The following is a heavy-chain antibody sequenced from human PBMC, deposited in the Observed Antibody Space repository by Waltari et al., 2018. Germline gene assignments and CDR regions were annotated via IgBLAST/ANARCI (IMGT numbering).Heavy chain of an antibody. CDR1: GYTFTGYY. CDR3: AREHYYDSSGTDY. CDR2: INPNSGGT. D-gene: IGHD3-22*01. J-gene: IGHJ4*02. V-gene: IGHV1-2*06. Sequence: QVQLVQSGAEVKKPGASVKVSCKASGYTFTGYYMHWLRPAPGQGLEWMGRINPNSGGTNYAQKFQGRVTMTRDTSISTAYMELSRLRSDDTAVYYCAREHYYDSSGTDYWGQGTLVTVSS.